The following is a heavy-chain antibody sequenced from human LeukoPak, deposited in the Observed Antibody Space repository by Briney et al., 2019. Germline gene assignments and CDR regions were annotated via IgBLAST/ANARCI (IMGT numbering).Heavy chain of an antibody. J-gene: IGHJ6*03. V-gene: IGHV4-39*01. CDR1: GGSVSSSHYY. Sequence: SETLSLTYSVCGGSVSSSHYYWGWIRQPPGEGLQWIGNIYYSGSTYYNPSLESRVTISLDTSKNSFSLELGSVSAADTAVYYCARQVSDYYYYYMDVWGKGAAVSVS. D-gene: IGHD5/OR15-5a*01. CDR2: IYYSGST. CDR3: ARQVSDYYYYYMDV.